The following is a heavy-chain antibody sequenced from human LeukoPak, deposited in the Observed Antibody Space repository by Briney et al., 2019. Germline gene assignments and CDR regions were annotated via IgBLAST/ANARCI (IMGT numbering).Heavy chain of an antibody. D-gene: IGHD6-13*01. Sequence: GGSLRLSCAASGFTFSDYYMSWIRQAPGKGLEWVSSISSSSSYIYYADSVKGRFTISRDNAKNSLYLQMNSLRAEDTAVYYCARDSGAAAGTFDYWGQGTLVSVSS. V-gene: IGHV3-11*06. J-gene: IGHJ4*02. CDR3: ARDSGAAAGTFDY. CDR2: ISSSSSYI. CDR1: GFTFSDYY.